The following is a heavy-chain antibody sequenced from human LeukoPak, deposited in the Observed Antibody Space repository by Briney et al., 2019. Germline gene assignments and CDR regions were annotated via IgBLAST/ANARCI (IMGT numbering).Heavy chain of an antibody. CDR1: GFTFSSYS. J-gene: IGHJ5*02. CDR3: ARDLEQQLVSDNWFDP. Sequence: GGSLRLSCAASGFTFSSYSMNWVRQAPGKGLEWVSSISSSSSYIYYADSVKGRFTISRDNAKNSLYLQMNSLRAEDTAVYYCARDLEQQLVSDNWFDPWGQGTLVTVSS. V-gene: IGHV3-21*01. D-gene: IGHD6-13*01. CDR2: ISSSSSYI.